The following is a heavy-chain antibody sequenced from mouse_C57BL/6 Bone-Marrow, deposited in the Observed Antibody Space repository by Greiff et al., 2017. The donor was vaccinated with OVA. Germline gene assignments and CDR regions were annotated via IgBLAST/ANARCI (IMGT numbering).Heavy chain of an antibody. J-gene: IGHJ3*01. V-gene: IGHV1-4*01. Sequence: QVQLQQSGAELARPGASVTMSCKASGYTFTSYTMHWVKQRPGPGLEWIGYINPSSGYTKYNQKFKDKATLTADKSSSTAYMQLSSLTSEDSAVYYCARRDQAWFAYWGQGTLVTVSA. CDR2: INPSSGYT. CDR3: ARRDQAWFAY. CDR1: GYTFTSYT.